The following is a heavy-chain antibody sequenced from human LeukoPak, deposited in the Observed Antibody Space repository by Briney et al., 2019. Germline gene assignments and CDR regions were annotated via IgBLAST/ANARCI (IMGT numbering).Heavy chain of an antibody. D-gene: IGHD1-26*01. Sequence: GGSLRLSCAASGFTVSSNYMSWVRQTPGKGLEWVSVICSAGNTYYADSVKGRFTISRDNSKNTLFLQMNSLRAEDTAVYYCARMIVGDTYDAFDIWGQGTMVTVSS. J-gene: IGHJ3*02. V-gene: IGHV3-66*02. CDR3: ARMIVGDTYDAFDI. CDR2: ICSAGNT. CDR1: GFTVSSNY.